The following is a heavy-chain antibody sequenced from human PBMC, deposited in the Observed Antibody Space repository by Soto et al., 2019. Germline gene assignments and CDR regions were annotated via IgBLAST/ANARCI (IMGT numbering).Heavy chain of an antibody. V-gene: IGHV1-46*03. Sequence: ASVKVSCKASGYTFITYFMHWVRQAPGQGLEWMGVINPSRGTTTYAQKFQDRVAMTRDTSASTVYMELSSLRSEDTAMYYCARSYISSSYWFDPWGQGTLVTVSS. CDR2: INPSRGTT. D-gene: IGHD6-6*01. J-gene: IGHJ5*02. CDR3: ARSYISSSYWFDP. CDR1: GYTFITYF.